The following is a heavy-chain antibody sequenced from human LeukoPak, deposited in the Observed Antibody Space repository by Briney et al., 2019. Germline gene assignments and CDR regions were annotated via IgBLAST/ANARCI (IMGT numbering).Heavy chain of an antibody. V-gene: IGHV1-24*01. CDR1: GYTLTELS. CDR2: SDPEDGET. D-gene: IGHD3-10*01. CDR3: ATGVDTMVRGGEYWFDP. Sequence: ASVKVSCKVSGYTLTELSMHWVRQAPGKGLEWMGGSDPEDGETIYAQKFQGRVTMTEDTPTDTAYMELSSLRSEDTAVYYCATGVDTMVRGGEYWFDPWGQGTLVTVSS. J-gene: IGHJ5*02.